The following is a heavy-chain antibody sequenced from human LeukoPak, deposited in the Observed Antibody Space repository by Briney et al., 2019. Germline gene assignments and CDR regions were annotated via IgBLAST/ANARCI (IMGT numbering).Heavy chain of an antibody. CDR3: AKDRVTSGWYVYDH. CDR2: INYSGSTT. CDR1: GFTLSSYA. V-gene: IGHV3-23*01. J-gene: IGHJ4*02. Sequence: GGSLRLSCAASGFTLSSYAMSWVRQAPGKGLECVSTINYSGSTTYYADSVKGRFTISRDNSKNTLYLQVRSLRPEDTAVYYCAKDRVTSGWYVYDHWGQGTQVTVSS. D-gene: IGHD6-19*01.